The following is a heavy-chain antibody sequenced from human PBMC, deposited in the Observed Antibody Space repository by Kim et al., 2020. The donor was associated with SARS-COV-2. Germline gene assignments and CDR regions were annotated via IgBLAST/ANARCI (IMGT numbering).Heavy chain of an antibody. Sequence: GGSLRLSCAASGFTFSSYWMHWVRQAPGKGLVWVSRINSDGSSTSYADSVKGRFTISRDNAKNTLYLQMNSLRAEDTAVYYCAREGSGYDYYGMDVWGQGTTVTVSS. CDR3: AREGSGYDYYGMDV. J-gene: IGHJ6*02. V-gene: IGHV3-74*01. CDR1: GFTFSSYW. D-gene: IGHD3-10*01. CDR2: INSDGSST.